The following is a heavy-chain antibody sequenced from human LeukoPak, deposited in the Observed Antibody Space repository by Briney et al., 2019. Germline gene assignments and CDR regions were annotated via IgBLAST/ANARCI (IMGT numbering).Heavy chain of an antibody. J-gene: IGHJ4*02. CDR3: AREAGVEYSSSWYSDY. Sequence: WASVKVSCKASGYTFTSYGISWVRQAPGQGLEWMGWISAYNGNTNYAQKFQGRVTITADKSTSTAYMELSSLRSEDTAVYYCAREAGVEYSSSWYSDYWGQGTLVTVSS. V-gene: IGHV1-18*01. CDR2: ISAYNGNT. CDR1: GYTFTSYG. D-gene: IGHD6-13*01.